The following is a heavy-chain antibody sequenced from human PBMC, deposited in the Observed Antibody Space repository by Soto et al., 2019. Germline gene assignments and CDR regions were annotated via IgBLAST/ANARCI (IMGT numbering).Heavy chain of an antibody. J-gene: IGHJ4*02. CDR1: VFTFSSYS. D-gene: IGHD3-10*01. CDR3: AKKVNSGPGSQYFDY. Sequence: SLRLSCAGSVFTFSSYSMSWVRQAPGKGLEWVSGFRTSGDGGTTYYADSVKGRFTISRDNSKNMLFLQRNSLRAEDTAIYYCAKKVNSGPGSQYFDYWGQGTLVTVSS. V-gene: IGHV3-23*01. CDR2: FRTSGDGGTT.